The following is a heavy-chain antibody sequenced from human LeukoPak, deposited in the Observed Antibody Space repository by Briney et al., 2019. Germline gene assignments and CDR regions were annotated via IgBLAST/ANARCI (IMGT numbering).Heavy chain of an antibody. D-gene: IGHD5-18*01. CDR1: GFTFNYYA. CDR2: ISDNEGST. J-gene: IGHJ4*02. Sequence: GGSLRLSCAASGFTFNYYAMSWVRQAPGKGLEWVSGISDNEGSTYYTYSVKGRFTISRDNTKNTVYLQMNNLRPDDTAVYFCARHDSFIPYWGQGTLVTVSS. CDR3: ARHDSFIPY. V-gene: IGHV3-23*01.